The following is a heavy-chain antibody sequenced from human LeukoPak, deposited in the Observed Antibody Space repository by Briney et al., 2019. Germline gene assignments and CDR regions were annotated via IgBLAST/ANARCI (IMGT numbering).Heavy chain of an antibody. CDR3: ARTYSSSWYYYMDV. V-gene: IGHV1-8*01. CDR2: MNPNSGNT. CDR1: GYTFTSYD. J-gene: IGHJ6*03. D-gene: IGHD6-13*01. Sequence: ASVKVSCKASGYTFTSYDINWVRQATGQGLEWMGWMNPNSGNTGYAQKFQGRVTMTRNTSISTAYMELSSLRSEDTAVYYCARTYSSSWYYYMDVWGKGTTVTISS.